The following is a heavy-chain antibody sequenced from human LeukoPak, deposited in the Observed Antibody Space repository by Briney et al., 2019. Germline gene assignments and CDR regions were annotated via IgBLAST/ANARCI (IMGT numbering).Heavy chain of an antibody. CDR3: ASLSGGSYFDY. CDR2: RKQDRSEK. V-gene: IGHV3-7*01. Sequence: PGGSLRLSCAASGFTFSSYWMSWVRQAPGKGLEWVANRKQDRSEKYYVDSVKGRFTISRDNAKNSLYLQMNSLRAEDTAVYYCASLSGGSYFDYWGQGILVTVSS. D-gene: IGHD2-15*01. J-gene: IGHJ4*02. CDR1: GFTFSSYW.